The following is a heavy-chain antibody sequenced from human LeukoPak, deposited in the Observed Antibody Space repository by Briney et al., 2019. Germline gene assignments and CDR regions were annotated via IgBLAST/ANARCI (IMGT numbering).Heavy chain of an antibody. CDR1: GFTFDAYA. Sequence: GGSLRLSCAASGFTFDAYAMHWVRQAPGKGLEWVSGITWNSHSIAYADSVKGRFTISRDNAKNSLYLQMNSLRAEDTALYYCAKDISVGIVAEPVAMVSPLDVWGQGTMVTVSS. V-gene: IGHV3-9*01. J-gene: IGHJ3*01. CDR2: ITWNSHSI. D-gene: IGHD2-2*01. CDR3: AKDISVGIVAEPVAMVSPLDV.